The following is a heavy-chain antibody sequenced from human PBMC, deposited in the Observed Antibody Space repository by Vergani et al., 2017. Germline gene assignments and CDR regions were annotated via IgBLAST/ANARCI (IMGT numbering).Heavy chain of an antibody. CDR1: GFTFSDYY. V-gene: IGHV3-11*06. CDR3: AREGGGDGSNFDY. CDR2: ISSSSSYT. D-gene: IGHD3-16*01. J-gene: IGHJ4*02. Sequence: QVQLVESGGGLVKPGGSLRLSCAASGFTFSDYYMSWIRQAPGKGLEWVSYISSSSSYTNYADSVKGRSTISRDNANNSLYLQMNSLRAEATAVYYCAREGGGDGSNFDYWGQGRLVTVSS.